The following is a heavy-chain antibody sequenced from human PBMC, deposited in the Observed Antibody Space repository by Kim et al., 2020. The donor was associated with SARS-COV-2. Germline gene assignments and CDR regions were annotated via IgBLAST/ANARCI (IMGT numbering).Heavy chain of an antibody. D-gene: IGHD3-22*01. CDR1: GFTFRSYT. V-gene: IGHV3-21*01. J-gene: IGHJ4*02. Sequence: GGSLRLSCAASGFTFRSYTMAWVRLAPGKGLEWVSCISSNGAYIYYADSLQGRSTISRNNAQKSLYLQVYSLRAEDTAVYFCARDGWSYFDSSGSFHTGFDNWGQGALVTVSS. CDR2: ISSNGAYI. CDR3: ARDGWSYFDSSGSFHTGFDN.